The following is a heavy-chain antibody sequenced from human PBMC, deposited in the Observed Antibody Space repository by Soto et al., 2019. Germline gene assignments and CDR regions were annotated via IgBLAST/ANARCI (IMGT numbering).Heavy chain of an antibody. CDR1: GFTFSTYW. CDR3: ATGWFGELSLDY. V-gene: IGHV3-74*01. Sequence: GGSLRLSCAASGFTFSTYWMHWVRQAPGKGLVWVSRIKSDRSSANYADSVKGRFTISRDNAKNTLYLQMNSLRAEDTAVYYCATGWFGELSLDYWGQGTLVTVSS. J-gene: IGHJ4*02. D-gene: IGHD3-10*01. CDR2: IKSDRSSA.